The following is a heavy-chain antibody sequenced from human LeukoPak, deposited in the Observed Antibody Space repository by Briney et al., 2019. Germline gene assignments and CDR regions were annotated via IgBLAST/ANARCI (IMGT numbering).Heavy chain of an antibody. CDR2: VNTKSGGT. J-gene: IGHJ3*02. CDR1: GYTFTGYY. CDR3: ARIRDGYNDAYDI. D-gene: IGHD5-24*01. V-gene: IGHV1-2*02. Sequence: ASVKVSCKASGYTFTGYYMHWVRQAPGQGLEWVGWVNTKSGGTKYAQNFQGRVTMTSDTSARTVYMELSSLRSEDTAIYYCARIRDGYNDAYDIWGQGTVVTVPS.